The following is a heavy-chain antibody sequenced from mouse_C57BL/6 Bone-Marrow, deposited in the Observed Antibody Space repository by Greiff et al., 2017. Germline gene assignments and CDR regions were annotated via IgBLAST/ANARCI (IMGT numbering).Heavy chain of an antibody. Sequence: QVQLQQPGAELVRPGTSVKLSCTASGYTFSSYWMPWVQQSPGQGLEWVGVIDPSDSYTNYNHKFKGKVTLTVDTSSSTAYMQLSSLTSEDSAIYHCVSSGYDSSGFLDYWGQGTTLPVAS. CDR1: GYTFSSYW. D-gene: IGHD2-14*01. CDR3: VSSGYDSSGFLDY. CDR2: IDPSDSYT. V-gene: IGHV1-59*01. J-gene: IGHJ2*01.